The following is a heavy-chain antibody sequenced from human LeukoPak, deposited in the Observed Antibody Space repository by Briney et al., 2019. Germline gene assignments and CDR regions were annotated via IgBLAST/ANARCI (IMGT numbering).Heavy chain of an antibody. J-gene: IGHJ4*02. CDR2: VSGSGGDT. Sequence: QPGPCLRLSYPPSGFSFSGYGMSCARQAPGKGLECDSFVSGSGGDTYYADSVNARFTISTDNTKNSQYPQMNRLRGEDTAVYYCAKLSWRELLSDELDYWGKGTLVAVSS. V-gene: IGHV3-23*01. D-gene: IGHD1-26*01. CDR1: GFSFSGYG. CDR3: AKLSWRELLSDELDY.